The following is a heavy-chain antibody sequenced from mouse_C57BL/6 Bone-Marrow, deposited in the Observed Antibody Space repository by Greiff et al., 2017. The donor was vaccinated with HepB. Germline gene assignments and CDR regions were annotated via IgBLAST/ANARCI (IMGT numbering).Heavy chain of an antibody. D-gene: IGHD1-1*01. CDR2: INPSSGYT. Sequence: VMLVESGAELARPGASVKMSCKASGYTFTSYTMHWVKQRPGQGLEWIGYINPSSGYTKYNQKFKDKATLTADKSSSTAYMQLSSLTSEDSAVYYCARSLYGSSSWFAYWGQGTLVTVSA. CDR3: ARSLYGSSSWFAY. V-gene: IGHV1-4*01. CDR1: GYTFTSYT. J-gene: IGHJ3*01.